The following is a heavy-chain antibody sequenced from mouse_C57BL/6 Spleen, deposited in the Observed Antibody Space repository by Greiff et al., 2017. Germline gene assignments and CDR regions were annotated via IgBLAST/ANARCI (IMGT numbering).Heavy chain of an antibody. CDR1: GYAFSSSW. CDR3: ASGRNYEGDY. CDR2: IYPGDGDT. V-gene: IGHV1-82*01. J-gene: IGHJ4*01. D-gene: IGHD2-1*01. Sequence: QVQLKQSGPELVKPGASVKISCKASGYAFSSSWMNWVKQRPGKGLEWIGRIYPGDGDTNYNGKFKGKATLTADKSSSTAYMQLSSLTSEDSAVYFCASGRNYEGDYWGQGTSVTVSS.